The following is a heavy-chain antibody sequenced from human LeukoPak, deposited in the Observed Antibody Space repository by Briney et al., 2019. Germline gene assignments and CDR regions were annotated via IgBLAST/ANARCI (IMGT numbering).Heavy chain of an antibody. Sequence: GGSLRLSCAASGFTFNSYWMHWLRQAPGKGLVWVSRINGDGSSTGYADSVKGRFTVSRDNAKNILYLQMNSLRAEDTAVYYCARVLDLFSNGALGYWGQGTLVTVSS. CDR2: INGDGSST. V-gene: IGHV3-74*01. J-gene: IGHJ4*02. CDR1: GFTFNSYW. CDR3: ARVLDLFSNGALGY. D-gene: IGHD4-11*01.